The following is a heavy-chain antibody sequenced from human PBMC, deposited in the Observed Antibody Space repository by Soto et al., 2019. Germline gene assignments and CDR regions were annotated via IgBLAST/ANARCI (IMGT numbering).Heavy chain of an antibody. CDR3: ARDERVAATIYYYYGMDV. CDR1: GYTFTSYG. CDR2: ISAYNGNT. D-gene: IGHD2-15*01. Sequence: QVQLVQSGAEVKKPGASVKVSCKASGYTFTSYGISWVRQAPGQGLEWMGWISAYNGNTNYAQKLQGRVTMITDTSTRTAYMELRSLRSDDTAVYYCARDERVAATIYYYYGMDVWGQGTTVTVSS. J-gene: IGHJ6*02. V-gene: IGHV1-18*01.